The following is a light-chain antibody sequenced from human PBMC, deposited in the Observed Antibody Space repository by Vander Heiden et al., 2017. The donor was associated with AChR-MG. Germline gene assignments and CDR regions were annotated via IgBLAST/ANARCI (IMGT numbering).Light chain of an antibody. Sequence: SYVLAQPPSVSVAPGQTARITCWGDNIGSKSVHWYQRKPGQAPVLVVYDDSDRPSGIPERFSGSNSGDTATLTISRVEAGDEADYYCQVWDSRSDQVIFGGGTMLTVL. V-gene: IGLV3-21*02. J-gene: IGLJ2*01. CDR1: NIGSKS. CDR3: QVWDSRSDQVI. CDR2: DDS.